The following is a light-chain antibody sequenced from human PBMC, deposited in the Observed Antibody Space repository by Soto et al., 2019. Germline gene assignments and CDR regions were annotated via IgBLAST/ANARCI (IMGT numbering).Light chain of an antibody. CDR1: QNLSRN. V-gene: IGKV3-15*01. J-gene: IGKJ2*01. CDR2: GAS. Sequence: EIVMTQSPATLSVSSGERATLSCRASQNLSRNIAWYQQRPGQAPRLLIHGASTRATGVPARFSGSGSGTDFTLTISSLQSEDFAVYYCQQYDRWPHTFGQGTKLQIK. CDR3: QQYDRWPHT.